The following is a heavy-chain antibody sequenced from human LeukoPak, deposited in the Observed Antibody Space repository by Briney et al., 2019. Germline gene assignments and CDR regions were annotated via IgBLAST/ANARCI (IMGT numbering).Heavy chain of an antibody. Sequence: GGSLRLSCVASGFTFSSYWMHWVRQDPRKGLVWVSRINGDGRNINYADSVRGRFTISRDNAKNSLYLQMNSLRAEDTAVYYCARGGYFDWLFRPPDYWGQGTLVTVSS. J-gene: IGHJ4*02. CDR2: INGDGRNI. CDR3: ARGGYFDWLFRPPDY. D-gene: IGHD3-9*01. V-gene: IGHV3-74*01. CDR1: GFTFSSYW.